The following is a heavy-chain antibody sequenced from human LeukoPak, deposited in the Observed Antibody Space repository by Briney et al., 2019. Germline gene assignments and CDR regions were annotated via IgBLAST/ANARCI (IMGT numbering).Heavy chain of an antibody. CDR1: GGSISLYY. CDR3: AREISGTNYNPLGYMDV. J-gene: IGHJ6*03. V-gene: IGHV4-4*07. CDR2: IFTSGIT. D-gene: IGHD3-10*01. Sequence: SEPLSLTCTVSGGSISLYYWNWIRQPAGRGLEWIGRIFTSGITNYNPSLKSRVTMSVEKSKSQFSLALSSVTAADTAVYYCAREISGTNYNPLGYMDVWGKGTAVTVSS.